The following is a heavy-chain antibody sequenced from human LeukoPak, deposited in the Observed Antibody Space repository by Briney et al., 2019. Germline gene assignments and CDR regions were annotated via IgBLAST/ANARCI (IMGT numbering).Heavy chain of an antibody. Sequence: GESLRLSCAASGFSFSADIMNWARQPPGKGLEWVSSISSSGSHMFYAESVKGRFTISRDAANNSVYLQMNSLRAEDTAVYYCVREVAARPGYYFDYWGQGTLVTVSS. CDR1: GFSFSADI. CDR3: VREVAARPGYYFDY. J-gene: IGHJ4*02. D-gene: IGHD6-6*01. V-gene: IGHV3-21*01. CDR2: ISSSGSHM.